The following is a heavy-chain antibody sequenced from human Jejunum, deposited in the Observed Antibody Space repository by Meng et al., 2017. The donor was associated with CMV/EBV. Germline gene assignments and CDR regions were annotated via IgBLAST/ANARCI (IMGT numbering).Heavy chain of an antibody. J-gene: IGHJ4*02. CDR1: GFPITSYG. D-gene: IGHD3-22*01. CDR3: ARDNDGSSHYSQFDY. V-gene: IGHV3-33*01. CDR2: LWYDGSRK. Sequence: SGFPITSYGIHWVRQFPGKGLEGVPVLWYDGSRKYFGDSVQGRFSISRDDSKNTVYLQMNSLRAEDTAVYYCARDNDGSSHYSQFDYWGQGTLVTVSS.